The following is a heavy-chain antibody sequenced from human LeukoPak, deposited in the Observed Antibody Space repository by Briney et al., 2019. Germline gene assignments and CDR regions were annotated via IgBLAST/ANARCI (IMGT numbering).Heavy chain of an antibody. V-gene: IGHV4-39*07. CDR1: GGSISSSSYY. CDR3: ARGELTGGWFDP. J-gene: IGHJ5*02. D-gene: IGHD1-7*01. CDR2: IYYSGST. Sequence: PSETLSLTCTVSGGSISSSSYYWGWIRQPPGKGLEWIGSIYYSGSTYYNPSLKNRVTISVDTSKNQFSLKLSSVTAADTAVYYCARGELTGGWFDPWGQGTLVTVSS.